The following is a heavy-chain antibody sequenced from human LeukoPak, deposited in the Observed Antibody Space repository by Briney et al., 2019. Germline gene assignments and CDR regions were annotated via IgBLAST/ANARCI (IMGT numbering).Heavy chain of an antibody. CDR1: GFTFSSYA. CDR3: AKAEKVVTAILYYFDY. V-gene: IGHV3-23*01. CDR2: ISGSGGST. J-gene: IGHJ4*02. D-gene: IGHD2-21*02. Sequence: PGGSLRLSCAASGFTFSSYAMSWVRQAPGKGLEWVSAISGSGGSTYYADSVKGRFTISRDNSKNTLYLQMNSLRAEDTAVYYCAKAEKVVTAILYYFDYWGQGTLVTVSS.